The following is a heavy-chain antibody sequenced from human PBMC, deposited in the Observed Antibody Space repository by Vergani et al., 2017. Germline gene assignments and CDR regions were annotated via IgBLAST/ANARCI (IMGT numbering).Heavy chain of an antibody. Sequence: QVHLVESGGGVVQPERSLRLSCVVSGFTSSYYGMHWVRPAPGKGLEWVAVISYDGTQKYYADSVKGRFTISRDNSKSTLYLQMNSLRTEDTAVYYCARKSCGTPGCQIGYFREWGQGTLVTVSS. D-gene: IGHD1-1*01. J-gene: IGHJ4*02. CDR2: ISYDGTQK. V-gene: IGHV3-30*03. CDR3: ARKSCGTPGCQIGYFRE. CDR1: GFTSSYYG.